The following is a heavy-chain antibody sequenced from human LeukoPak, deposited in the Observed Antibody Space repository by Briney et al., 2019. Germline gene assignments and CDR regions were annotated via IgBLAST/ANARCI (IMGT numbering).Heavy chain of an antibody. J-gene: IGHJ6*04. V-gene: IGHV3-30*18. Sequence: GGSLRLSCAASGFTFSSYGMHWVRQAPGKGLEWVAVISYDGSNKYYADSVKGRFTISRDNSQNTLYLQVNSLRAEDTAVYYCAELGITMIGGVWGKGTTATISS. D-gene: IGHD3-10*02. CDR1: GFTFSSYG. CDR3: AELGITMIGGV. CDR2: ISYDGSNK.